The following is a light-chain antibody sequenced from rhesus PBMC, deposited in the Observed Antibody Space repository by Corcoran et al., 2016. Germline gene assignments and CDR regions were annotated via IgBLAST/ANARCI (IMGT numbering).Light chain of an antibody. V-gene: IGKV1-94*01. Sequence: DIQMTQSPSSLSASVGDRVTVTCRASQDIKKELSWYQQKPGKAPTLLIYAASTLETGVSSRFSGSGSVTDFALTIRSLQPEDFATYYCLQDYSTPLTFGGVTKVDIK. J-gene: IGKJ4*01. CDR2: AAS. CDR3: LQDYSTPLT. CDR1: QDIKKE.